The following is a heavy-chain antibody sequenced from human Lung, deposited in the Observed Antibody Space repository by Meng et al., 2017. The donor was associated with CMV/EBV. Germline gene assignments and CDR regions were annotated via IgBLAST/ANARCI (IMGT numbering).Heavy chain of an antibody. D-gene: IGHD3-10*01. CDR2: SSGSGGST. J-gene: IGHJ4*02. V-gene: IGHV3-23*01. CDR3: AKRLGGLLSSDADLGY. Sequence: GESLKISCAASGFTFSSYAMSWVRQAPGKGLEWVSASSGSGGSTYYADSVKGRFTISRDNSKNTLYLQMNSLRAEEPAVYYCAKRLGGLLSSDADLGYWGQGNXVNGAS. CDR1: GFTFSSYA.